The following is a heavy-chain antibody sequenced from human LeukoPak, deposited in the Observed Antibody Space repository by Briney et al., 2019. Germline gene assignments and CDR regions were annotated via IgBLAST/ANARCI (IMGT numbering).Heavy chain of an antibody. D-gene: IGHD6-19*01. J-gene: IGHJ4*02. V-gene: IGHV4-39*07. CDR1: GGSISSTTSY. CDR3: ARGTEKIVAVAGS. Sequence: SETLSLTCAVSGGSISSTTSYWGWFRQPPGKGLEWIGSFYYRGSTFYNPSLKSRVSISVDTSKNQFSLKLTSVTAADTAVYYCARGTEKIVAVAGSCGQGTLVTVSS. CDR2: FYYRGST.